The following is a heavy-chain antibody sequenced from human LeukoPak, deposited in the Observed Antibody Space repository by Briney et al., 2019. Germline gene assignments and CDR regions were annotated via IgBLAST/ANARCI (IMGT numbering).Heavy chain of an antibody. D-gene: IGHD3-22*01. CDR3: VRSQTWYYYDSSGYYETPYDFDY. Sequence: GESLKISCKGSGYSFTSYWIGWVRQMPGKGLEWMGIIYPGDSDTRYSPSFQGQVTISADKSISTAYLQWSSLKALDTAMYYCVRSQTWYYYDSSGYYETPYDFDYWGQGTLVTVSS. V-gene: IGHV5-51*01. CDR2: IYPGDSDT. J-gene: IGHJ4*02. CDR1: GYSFTSYW.